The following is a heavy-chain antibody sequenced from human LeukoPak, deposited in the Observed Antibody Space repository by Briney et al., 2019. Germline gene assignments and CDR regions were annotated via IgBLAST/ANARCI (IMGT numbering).Heavy chain of an antibody. CDR3: AKDYRQLAYFDY. CDR1: GFTFSSYG. V-gene: IGHV3-30*02. Sequence: GGSLRLSCAASGFTFSSYGMHWVRQAPGKGLEWVAFIWYDGCNKYYADSVKGRFTISRHNSKNTLYLQMNSLRAEDTAVYYCAKDYRQLAYFDYWGQGTLVTVSS. J-gene: IGHJ4*02. CDR2: IWYDGCNK. D-gene: IGHD6-13*01.